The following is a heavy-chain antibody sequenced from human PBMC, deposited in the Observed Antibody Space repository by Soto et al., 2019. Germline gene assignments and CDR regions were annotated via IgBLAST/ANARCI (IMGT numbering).Heavy chain of an antibody. V-gene: IGHV3-7*01. J-gene: IGHJ3*02. CDR1: GFTFSSYW. D-gene: IGHD3-16*02. Sequence: GGSLRLSCAASGFTFSSYWMSWVRQAPGKGLEWVANIKQDGSEKYYVDSVKGRFTISRDNAKNSLYLQMNSLRAEDTAVYYCARTKIWGSDRGAVDIWGQGTMVTVSS. CDR3: ARTKIWGSDRGAVDI. CDR2: IKQDGSEK.